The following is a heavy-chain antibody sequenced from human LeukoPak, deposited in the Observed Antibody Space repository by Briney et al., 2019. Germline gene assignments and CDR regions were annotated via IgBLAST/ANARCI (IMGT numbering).Heavy chain of an antibody. V-gene: IGHV1-18*01. D-gene: IGHD3-10*01. Sequence: ASVKVSCKASGYTFTSYGISWVRQAPGQGLEWMGWISAYNGNTNYAQKLQGRVTITADESTSTAYMELSSLRSEDTAVYYCARVALWFGAATRDYYYGMDVWGQGTTVNVSS. J-gene: IGHJ6*02. CDR2: ISAYNGNT. CDR1: GYTFTSYG. CDR3: ARVALWFGAATRDYYYGMDV.